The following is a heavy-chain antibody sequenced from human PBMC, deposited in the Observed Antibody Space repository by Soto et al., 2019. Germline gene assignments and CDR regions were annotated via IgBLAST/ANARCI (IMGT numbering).Heavy chain of an antibody. CDR1: GFTFSNYG. CDR2: MSRDGGVT. V-gene: IGHV3-23*01. Sequence: PGGSLRLSCAASGFTFSNYGMTWVRQAPGKGLEWVSGMSRDGGVTDYTDSVKGRFTISRDNSKNTLYLQMNSLRAEDTAVYYCARELQRGIAAAGIDYWGQGTLVTVSS. D-gene: IGHD6-13*01. CDR3: ARELQRGIAAAGIDY. J-gene: IGHJ4*02.